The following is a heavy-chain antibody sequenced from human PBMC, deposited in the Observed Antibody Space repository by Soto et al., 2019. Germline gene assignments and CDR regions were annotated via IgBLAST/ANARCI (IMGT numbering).Heavy chain of an antibody. J-gene: IGHJ4*02. D-gene: IGHD2-2*01. Sequence: PGGSLRLSCAASGFTFSSYAMSWVRQAPGKGLEWVSAISGSGSYTNYADSVRGRFTLSRDNAKNSLYLQMNSLRAEDTAIYYCAGGQGESSNSEDYWGQGTLVTVSS. CDR3: AGGQGESSNSEDY. V-gene: IGHV3-23*01. CDR1: GFTFSSYA. CDR2: ISGSGSYT.